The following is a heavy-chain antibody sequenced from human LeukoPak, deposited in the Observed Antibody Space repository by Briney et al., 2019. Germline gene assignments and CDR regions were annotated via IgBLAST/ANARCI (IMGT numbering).Heavy chain of an antibody. Sequence: GGSLRLSCVASGFSVSTKYMSWVRQAPGKGLEWVSGISDSGDGTYYAESVKGRFTISRDNSKNTVFLQMNSLRADDTAKYYCAKDKAPGSWHTPSDFWGQGTLVTVSS. CDR1: GFSVSTKY. V-gene: IGHV3-23*01. D-gene: IGHD6-13*01. CDR3: AKDKAPGSWHTPSDF. J-gene: IGHJ4*02. CDR2: ISDSGDGT.